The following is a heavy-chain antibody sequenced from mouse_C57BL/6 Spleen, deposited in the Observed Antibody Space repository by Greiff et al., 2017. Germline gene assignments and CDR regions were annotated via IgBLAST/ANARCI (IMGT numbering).Heavy chain of an antibody. Sequence: EVQRVESGGGLVQPGGSMKLSCVASGFTFSNYWMNWVRQSPEKGLEWVAQIRLKTDNDATHYAESVKGRFTISRDDSNSSVYLQMNNLRAEDTGIYYCTEAGTLDYWGQGTTLTVSS. J-gene: IGHJ2*01. CDR2: IRLKTDNDAT. CDR1: GFTFSNYW. V-gene: IGHV6-3*01. CDR3: TEAGTLDY. D-gene: IGHD4-1*01.